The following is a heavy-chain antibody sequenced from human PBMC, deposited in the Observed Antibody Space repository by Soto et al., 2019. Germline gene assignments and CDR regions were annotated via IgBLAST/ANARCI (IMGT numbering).Heavy chain of an antibody. J-gene: IGHJ4*02. V-gene: IGHV4-59*01. D-gene: IGHD5-12*01. CDR3: AAGYDSVNPFDY. CDR1: GGSISSYY. Sequence: SETLSLTCTVTGGSISSYYSSWIRQTPGKGLEWIGYIYYSGSTNYNPSLKSRVTISVDTSKNQFSLKLSSVTAADTAVYYCAAGYDSVNPFDYWGQGTLVTVSS. CDR2: IYYSGST.